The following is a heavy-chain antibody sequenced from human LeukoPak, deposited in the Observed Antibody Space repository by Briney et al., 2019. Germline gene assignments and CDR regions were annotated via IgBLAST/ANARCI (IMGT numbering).Heavy chain of an antibody. CDR2: INPNSGGT. Sequence: ASVKVSCKASGYTFTGYYMHWVRQAPGQGLEWMGRINPNSGGTNYAQKFQGRVTMTRDTSIGTAYMELSRPRSDDTAVYYCAIVVVPAAIGGGYWGQGTLVTVSS. J-gene: IGHJ4*02. CDR3: AIVVVPAAIGGGY. V-gene: IGHV1-2*06. CDR1: GYTFTGYY. D-gene: IGHD2-2*01.